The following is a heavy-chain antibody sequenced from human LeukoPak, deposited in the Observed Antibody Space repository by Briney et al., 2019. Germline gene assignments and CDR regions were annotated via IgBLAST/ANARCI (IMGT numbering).Heavy chain of an antibody. D-gene: IGHD3-10*01. Sequence: SVTLSLTCTVSGDSISSSSYYWRWIRQPPGKGLELIGSIYYSGSTYYNPSLKSRVTISVDTSKNQLSLKLSSVTAADTAVYYCARFRVVRGVSMKRFDYWGQGTLVTVSS. V-gene: IGHV4-39*01. J-gene: IGHJ4*02. CDR3: ARFRVVRGVSMKRFDY. CDR2: IYYSGST. CDR1: GDSISSSSYY.